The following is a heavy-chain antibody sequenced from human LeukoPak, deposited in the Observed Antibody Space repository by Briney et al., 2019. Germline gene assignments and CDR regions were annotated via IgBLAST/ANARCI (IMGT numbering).Heavy chain of an antibody. Sequence: GGSLRLSCAASGFTFSGYAMSWVGQAPGKGLEWVAFIRYDGSNKYYADSVKGRFTISRDNSKNTLYLQMNSLRAEDTAVYYCAKDTYYYGSGSFPDYWGQGTLVTVSS. D-gene: IGHD3-10*01. CDR3: AKDTYYYGSGSFPDY. J-gene: IGHJ4*02. CDR2: IRYDGSNK. CDR1: GFTFSGYA. V-gene: IGHV3-30*02.